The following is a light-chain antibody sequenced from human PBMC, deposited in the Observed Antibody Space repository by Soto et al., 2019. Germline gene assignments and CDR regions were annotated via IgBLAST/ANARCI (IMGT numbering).Light chain of an antibody. V-gene: IGKV3-11*01. J-gene: IGKJ5*01. CDR1: QRVGSNY. CDR3: QQRSTWPPIT. Sequence: EVAFTQFPVTLSVSPGERASLSCRAIQRVGSNYLAWYQQKPGQAPRLLIYDASNRATGIPARFSGSGSGTDFTLTISSLEPEDFAVHYCQQRSTWPPITFGQGTRLEIK. CDR2: DAS.